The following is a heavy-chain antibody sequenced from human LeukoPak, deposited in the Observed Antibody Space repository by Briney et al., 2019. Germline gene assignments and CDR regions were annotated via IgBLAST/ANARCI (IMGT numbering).Heavy chain of an antibody. J-gene: IGHJ4*02. D-gene: IGHD6-25*01. CDR3: ARTPKYSSALAFDY. CDR1: GYTFTSYA. V-gene: IGHV1-18*01. Sequence: ASVKVSCKASGYTFTSYAMHWVRQAPGQRLEWMGWISAYNGNTNYAQKLQGRVTMTTDTSTSTAYMELRSLRSDDTAVYYCARTPKYSSALAFDYWGQGTLVTVSS. CDR2: ISAYNGNT.